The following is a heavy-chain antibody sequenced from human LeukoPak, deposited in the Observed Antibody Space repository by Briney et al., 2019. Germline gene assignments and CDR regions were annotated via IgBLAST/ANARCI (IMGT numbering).Heavy chain of an antibody. V-gene: IGHV3-74*01. D-gene: IGHD1/OR15-1a*01. CDR1: GFTFSAYW. J-gene: IGHJ5*02. CDR3: ARDPRNKGFDP. Sequence: GSLRLSCAASGFTFSAYWMHWARQVPGKGLVWVSCISGDGSNTRYADSVKGRFTTSRDNAKNMMYLQMNSLRVEDTAVYYCARDPRNKGFDPWGQGTLVTVSA. CDR2: ISGDGSNT.